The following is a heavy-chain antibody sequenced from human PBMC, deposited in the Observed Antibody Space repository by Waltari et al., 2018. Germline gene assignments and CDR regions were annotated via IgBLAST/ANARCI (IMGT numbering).Heavy chain of an antibody. CDR3: ARVSSYYDSSGYPPYNWFDP. CDR2: IYHSGST. V-gene: IGHV4-38-2*02. CDR1: GYSISSGYY. D-gene: IGHD3-22*01. J-gene: IGHJ5*02. Sequence: QVQLQESGPGLVKPSETLSLTCTVSGYSISSGYYWGWIPQPPGKGLEWIGSIYHSGSTYYNPSLKSRVTISVDTSKNQFSLKLSSVTAADTAVYYCARVSSYYDSSGYPPYNWFDPWGQGTLVTVSS.